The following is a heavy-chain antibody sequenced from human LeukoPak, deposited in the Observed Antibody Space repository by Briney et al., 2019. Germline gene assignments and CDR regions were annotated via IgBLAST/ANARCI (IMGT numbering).Heavy chain of an antibody. Sequence: GGSLRLSCAASGFTFSSHAVSWVRQTPGKGLDWVSSISGVGGSTYYADSVKGRFTISRDNSKNTVYLQMNSLRADDTAVYYCAKARGWYDFDYWGQGILVTVSS. V-gene: IGHV3-23*01. J-gene: IGHJ4*02. CDR2: ISGVGGST. CDR3: AKARGWYDFDY. D-gene: IGHD6-19*01. CDR1: GFTFSSHA.